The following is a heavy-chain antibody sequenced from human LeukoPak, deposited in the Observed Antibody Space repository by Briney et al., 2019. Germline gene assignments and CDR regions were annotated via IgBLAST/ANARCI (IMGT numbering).Heavy chain of an antibody. CDR2: IYYSGST. V-gene: IGHV4-39*07. D-gene: IGHD3-10*01. J-gene: IGHJ4*02. CDR1: GGSISSSSYY. CDR3: ARVPSFSGSYYYFDY. Sequence: PSETLSLTCTVSGGSISSSSYYWGWIRQPPGKGLEWIGSIYYSGSTYYNPSLKSRVTISVDTSKNQFSLKLSSVTAADTAVYYCARVPSFSGSYYYFDYWGQGTLVTVSS.